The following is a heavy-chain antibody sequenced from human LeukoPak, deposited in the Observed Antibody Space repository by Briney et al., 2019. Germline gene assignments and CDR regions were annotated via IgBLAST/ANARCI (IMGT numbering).Heavy chain of an antibody. CDR1: GFTFDDYG. V-gene: IGHV3-23*01. CDR2: ISGSGGST. Sequence: PGGSLRLSCAASGFTFDDYGMSWVRQAPGKGLEWVSAISGSGGSTYYADSVKGRFTISRDNSKNTLYLQMNSLRAEDTAVYYCAKAPTLPCYYDSSGYSNYFDYWGQGTLVTVSS. D-gene: IGHD3-22*01. J-gene: IGHJ4*02. CDR3: AKAPTLPCYYDSSGYSNYFDY.